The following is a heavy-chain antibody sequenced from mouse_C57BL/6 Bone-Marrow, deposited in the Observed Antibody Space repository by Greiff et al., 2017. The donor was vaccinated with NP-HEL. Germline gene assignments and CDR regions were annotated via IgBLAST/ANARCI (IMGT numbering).Heavy chain of an antibody. CDR3: ARSTMVTTWYFDV. D-gene: IGHD2-2*01. CDR1: GIDFSRYW. CDR2: INPDSSTI. Sequence: EASGIDFSRYWMSWVRRAPGKGLEWIGEINPDSSTINYAPSLKDKFIISRDNAKNTLYLQMSKVRSEDTALYYCARSTMVTTWYFDVWGTGTTVTVSS. V-gene: IGHV4-1*01. J-gene: IGHJ1*03.